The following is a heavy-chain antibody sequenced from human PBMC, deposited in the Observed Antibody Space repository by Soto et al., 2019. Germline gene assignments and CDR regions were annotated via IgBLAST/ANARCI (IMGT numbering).Heavy chain of an antibody. CDR2: IHHSGST. J-gene: IGHJ5*02. CDR3: ARQKLEMMYGGWFDP. Sequence: QVQLQESGPGLVKPSETLSLTCAVSGDSISSRNWWSWVRQPPGKGLEYIGEIHHSGSTNYNPSLKSRVTMSVDKSKNQFSLNLNSVTAADTAIYYCARQKLEMMYGGWFDPWGQGTLVTVSS. V-gene: IGHV4-4*02. CDR1: GDSISSRNW. D-gene: IGHD2-8*01.